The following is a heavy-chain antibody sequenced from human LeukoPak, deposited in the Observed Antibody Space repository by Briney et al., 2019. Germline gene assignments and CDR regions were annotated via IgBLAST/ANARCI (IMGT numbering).Heavy chain of an antibody. CDR2: IYYSVST. CDR1: GGSISSYY. CDR3: ARLLGNYYYYYGMDV. J-gene: IGHJ6*02. V-gene: IGHV4-59*08. D-gene: IGHD2-8*02. Sequence: SETLCLTCTVSGGSISSYYWSSIRQPPGKGLGWIGDIYYSVSTNYNPSLKSRVTISVDTSKNQCSLKLSSVTAADTAVYYCARLLGNYYYYYGMDVWGQGTTVTVSS.